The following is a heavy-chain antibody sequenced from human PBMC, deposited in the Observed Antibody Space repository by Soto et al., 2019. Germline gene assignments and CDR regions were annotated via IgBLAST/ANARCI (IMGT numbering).Heavy chain of an antibody. CDR2: IYHSGST. D-gene: IGHD4-17*01. CDR1: GGSISSGGYS. V-gene: IGHV4-30-2*01. CDR3: ARAHYGDYGYGMDV. J-gene: IGHJ6*02. Sequence: QLQLQESGSGLVKPSQTLSLTCAVSGGSISSGGYSWSWIRQPPGKGLEWIGYIYHSGSTYYNPSLKSRVTISVARSKNQFSLQLSSVTAAATAVYYCARAHYGDYGYGMDVWGQGTTVTVSS.